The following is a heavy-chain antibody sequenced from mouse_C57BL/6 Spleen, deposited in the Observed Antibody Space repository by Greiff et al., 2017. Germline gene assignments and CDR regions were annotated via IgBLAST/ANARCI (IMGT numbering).Heavy chain of an antibody. CDR1: GFTFSSYA. CDR3: ARDGGLYAMDD. Sequence: EVKLMESGGGLVKPGGSLKLSCAASGFTFSSYAMSWVRQTPEKRLEWVATISDGGSYTYYPDNVKGRFTISRDNAKNNLYLQMSHLKSEDTAMYYCARDGGLYAMDDWGQGTSVTVSS. J-gene: IGHJ4*01. V-gene: IGHV5-4*01. CDR2: ISDGGSYT. D-gene: IGHD2-12*01.